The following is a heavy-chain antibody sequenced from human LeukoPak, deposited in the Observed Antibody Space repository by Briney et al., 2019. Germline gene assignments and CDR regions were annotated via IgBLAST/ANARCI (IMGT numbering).Heavy chain of an antibody. CDR1: GFTFSSYA. Sequence: GRSLRLSCAASGFTFSSYAMHWVRQAPGKELEWVAVISYDGSNKYYADSVKGRFTISRDNSKNTLYLQTNSLRAEDTAVYYCARDTYYDSSGYYLEPYYFDYWGQGTLVTVSS. CDR2: ISYDGSNK. D-gene: IGHD3-22*01. CDR3: ARDTYYDSSGYYLEPYYFDY. J-gene: IGHJ4*02. V-gene: IGHV3-30-3*01.